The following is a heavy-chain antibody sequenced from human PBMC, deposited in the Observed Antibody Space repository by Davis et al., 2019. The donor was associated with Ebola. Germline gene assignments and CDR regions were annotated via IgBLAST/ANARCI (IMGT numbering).Heavy chain of an antibody. D-gene: IGHD6-13*01. CDR3: VRDWVAEVSTWQTATGSP. CDR1: GFTFSSYW. CDR2: ITHDGRTS. J-gene: IGHJ5*02. Sequence: PGGSLRLSCEASGFTFSSYWMHWVRRAPGKGLVWVSRITHDGRTSSYADSVNGRFTISRDNAKNSVYLQMHSLRAEDTAVYYCVRDWVAEVSTWQTATGSPWGQGTLVTVSS. V-gene: IGHV3-74*01.